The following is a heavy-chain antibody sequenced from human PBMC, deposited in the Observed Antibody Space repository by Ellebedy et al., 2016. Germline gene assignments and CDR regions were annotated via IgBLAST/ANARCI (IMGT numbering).Heavy chain of an antibody. J-gene: IGHJ4*02. D-gene: IGHD2-15*01. Sequence: GGSLRLSCAASGFTFSSYGMHWVRQAPGKGLEWVAVIWYDGSNKYYADSVKGRFTISRDNSKNTLYLQMNSLRAEDTAVYYCARDGRDLLGVVVVAATRGFDYWGQGTLVTVSP. CDR1: GFTFSSYG. CDR2: IWYDGSNK. V-gene: IGHV3-33*01. CDR3: ARDGRDLLGVVVVAATRGFDY.